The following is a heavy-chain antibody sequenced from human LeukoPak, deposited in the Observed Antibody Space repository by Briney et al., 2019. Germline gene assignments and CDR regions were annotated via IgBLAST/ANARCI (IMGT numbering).Heavy chain of an antibody. Sequence: ASVKVSCKAYGYTFISYGISWVRQAPGQGLEWMGWVSAYNTNTNYAQNFQGRVTMTTDTPTSTAYMELRSLRSDDTAVYYCARDMVRGVFDYWGQGTLVTVSS. D-gene: IGHD3-10*01. CDR3: ARDMVRGVFDY. CDR1: GYTFISYG. J-gene: IGHJ4*02. V-gene: IGHV1-18*01. CDR2: VSAYNTNT.